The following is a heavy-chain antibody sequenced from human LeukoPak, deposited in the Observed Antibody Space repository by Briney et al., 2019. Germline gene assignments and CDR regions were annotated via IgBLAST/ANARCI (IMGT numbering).Heavy chain of an antibody. CDR2: INPSGGST. J-gene: IGHJ3*02. CDR1: GYTFTSYY. CDR3: ARDLTVPEHYYDSSGPTGAFDI. V-gene: IGHV1-46*01. Sequence: ASVKVSCKASGYTFTSYYMHWVRQAPGQGLEWMGIINPSGGSTSYAQKFQGRVTMTRDTSTSTVYMELSSLRSEDTAVYYCARDLTVPEHYYDSSGPTGAFDIWGQGTMVTVSS. D-gene: IGHD3-22*01.